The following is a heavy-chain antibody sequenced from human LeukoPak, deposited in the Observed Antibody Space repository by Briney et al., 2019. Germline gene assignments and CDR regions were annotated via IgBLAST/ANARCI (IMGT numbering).Heavy chain of an antibody. Sequence: PGGSLRLSCAASGFTFSSYGMHWVRQAPGKGLEWVAVIWYDGSNKYYADSVKGRFTISRDNSKNTLYLQMNSLRAEDTAVYYCAREKKQWLVFDYWGQGTLVTVSS. CDR1: GFTFSSYG. J-gene: IGHJ4*02. D-gene: IGHD6-19*01. V-gene: IGHV3-33*01. CDR2: IWYDGSNK. CDR3: AREKKQWLVFDY.